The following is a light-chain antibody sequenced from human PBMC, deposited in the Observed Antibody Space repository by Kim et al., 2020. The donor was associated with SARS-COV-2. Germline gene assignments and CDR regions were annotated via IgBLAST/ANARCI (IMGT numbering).Light chain of an antibody. CDR2: AGD. Sequence: TVTISCNGRSGSIANNYVQWYQQRQGSGPTTVIYAGDQRPSGVPDRFSGSIDTSSNSASLTISGLKTEDEADYYCQSYDNSNHGVVFGAGTQLTVL. V-gene: IGLV6-57*02. CDR3: QSYDNSNHGVV. J-gene: IGLJ2*01. CDR1: SGSIANNY.